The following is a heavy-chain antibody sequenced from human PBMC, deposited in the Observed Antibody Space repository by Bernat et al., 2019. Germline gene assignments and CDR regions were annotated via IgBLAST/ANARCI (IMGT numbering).Heavy chain of an antibody. CDR3: ARQDRHITMVQEVISDAFDI. V-gene: IGHV5-51*01. CDR1: GYSFTTYW. J-gene: IGHJ3*02. CDR2: IYPDDSDT. Sequence: EVQLVQSGAEVKKPGESLKISCKGSGYSFTTYWIGWVRQMPGKGLEWMGIIYPDDSDTRYSPSFQGQVTISADKSISTAYLQWSSLKASDTAMYYCARQDRHITMVQEVISDAFDIWGQGTMVTVSS. D-gene: IGHD3-10*01.